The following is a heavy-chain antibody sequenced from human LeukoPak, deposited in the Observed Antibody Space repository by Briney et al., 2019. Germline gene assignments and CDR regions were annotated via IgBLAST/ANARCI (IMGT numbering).Heavy chain of an antibody. CDR3: ARDLRNIYSGYDTEENDY. CDR2: ISAYNGNT. D-gene: IGHD5-12*01. CDR1: GYTFTGYY. Sequence: ASVKVSCKASGYTFTGYYMHWVRQAPGQGLEWMGWISAYNGNTNYAQKLQGRVTMTTDTSTSTAYMELRSLRSDDTAVYYCARDLRNIYSGYDTEENDYWGQGTLVTVSS. V-gene: IGHV1-18*04. J-gene: IGHJ4*02.